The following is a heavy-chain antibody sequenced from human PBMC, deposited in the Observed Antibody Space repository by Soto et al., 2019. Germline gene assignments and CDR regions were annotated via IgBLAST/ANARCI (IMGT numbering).Heavy chain of an antibody. CDR2: ISSSGGSA. Sequence: GGSLRLSCAASGITVSNFAMNWVRQAPGKGLEWVSSISSSGGSAYYADSVRGRFTVSRDNSKNTLYLQMNSLRAEDTALYYCIRMRYSDNDRFYWGQGTLVTVSS. CDR1: GITVSNFA. V-gene: IGHV3-23*01. J-gene: IGHJ4*02. CDR3: IRMRYSDNDRFY. D-gene: IGHD3-9*01.